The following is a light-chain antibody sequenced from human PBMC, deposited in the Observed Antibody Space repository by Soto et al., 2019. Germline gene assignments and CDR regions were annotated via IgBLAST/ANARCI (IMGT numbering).Light chain of an antibody. Sequence: QSALTQPASVSGSPGQSITISCTGTSSYIGSYNYVSWYQQYPGKAPELMIYDVSNRPSGVSNRFSGSKSGNTASLTISGLQAADEADYYCSSYTTISTYVFGTGTKVTVL. J-gene: IGLJ1*01. CDR3: SSYTTISTYV. V-gene: IGLV2-14*01. CDR1: SSYIGSYNY. CDR2: DVS.